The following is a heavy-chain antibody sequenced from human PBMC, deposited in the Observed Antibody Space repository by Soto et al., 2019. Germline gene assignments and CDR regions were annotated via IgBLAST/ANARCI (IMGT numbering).Heavy chain of an antibody. D-gene: IGHD3-3*01. J-gene: IGHJ5*02. Sequence: GRSLRLSCVVSGFTFNIYGMHWHRQAPGKGLEWVAVISYDRKSRYYADSVKGRFAVSRDNSKNTLYLQMNSLRPEDTAVYFCAKDRPRRLENLYAGFGLWGQGTRVSVSS. V-gene: IGHV3-30*18. CDR3: AKDRPRRLENLYAGFGL. CDR2: ISYDRKSR. CDR1: GFTFNIYG.